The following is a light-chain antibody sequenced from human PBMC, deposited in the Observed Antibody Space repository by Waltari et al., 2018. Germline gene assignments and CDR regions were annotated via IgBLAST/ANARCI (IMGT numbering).Light chain of an antibody. CDR3: QSYDSSLSASV. CDR1: SSNIGAGYD. J-gene: IGLJ3*02. CDR2: LNN. Sequence: QSVLTQPPSVSGAPGQRVTISCTGSSSNIGAGYDVHWYQQLPGTAPKHLIHLNNNRPSGVPDRFSGSKSGTSASLAITGLQAEDEADYYCQSYDSSLSASVFGGGTKLTVL. V-gene: IGLV1-40*01.